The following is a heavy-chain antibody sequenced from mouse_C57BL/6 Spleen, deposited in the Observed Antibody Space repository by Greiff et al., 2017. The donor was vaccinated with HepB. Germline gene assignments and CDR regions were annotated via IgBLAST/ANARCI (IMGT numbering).Heavy chain of an antibody. V-gene: IGHV3-6*01. CDR3: ARGNYGYED. J-gene: IGHJ2*01. D-gene: IGHD2-2*01. CDR2: ISYDGSN. CDR1: GYSITSGYY. Sequence: EVKLQESGPGLVKPSQSLSLTCSVTGYSITSGYYWNWIRQFPGNKLEWMGYISYDGSNNYNPSLKNRISITRDTSKNQFFLKLNSVTTEDTATYYCARGNYGYEDWGQGTTLTVSS.